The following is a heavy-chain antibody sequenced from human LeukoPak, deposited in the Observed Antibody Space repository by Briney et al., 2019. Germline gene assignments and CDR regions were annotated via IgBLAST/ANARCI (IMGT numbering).Heavy chain of an antibody. CDR2: ISNDGSNK. CDR3: ARDPRHRLVWFGEETYYYYMDV. V-gene: IGHV3-30*04. J-gene: IGHJ6*03. CDR1: GFTFSTYP. Sequence: GGSLRLSCAASGFTFSTYPMHWVRQAPGKGLEWVAVISNDGSNKYYADSVKGRFTLSRDSSKNTLYLQMNSLRTEDTAVYYCARDPRHRLVWFGEETYYYYMDVWGKGTTVTISS. D-gene: IGHD3-10*01.